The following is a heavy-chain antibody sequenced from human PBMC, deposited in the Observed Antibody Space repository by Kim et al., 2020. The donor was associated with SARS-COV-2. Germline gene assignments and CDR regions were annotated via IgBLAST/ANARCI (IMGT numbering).Heavy chain of an antibody. CDR1: GGSISSSSYY. D-gene: IGHD3-10*01. CDR3: ARLPRMVRGVIITTNFDY. Sequence: SETLSLTCTVSGGSISSSSYYWGWIRQPPGKGLEWIGSIYYSGSTYYNPSLKSRVTISVDTSKNQFSLKLSSVTAADTAVYLCARLPRMVRGVIITTNFDYWGQGTLVTVSS. V-gene: IGHV4-39*01. J-gene: IGHJ4*02. CDR2: IYYSGST.